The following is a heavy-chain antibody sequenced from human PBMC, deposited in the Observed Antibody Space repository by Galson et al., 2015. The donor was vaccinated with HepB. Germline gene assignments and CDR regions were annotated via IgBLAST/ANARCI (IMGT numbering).Heavy chain of an antibody. V-gene: IGHV1-18*04. CDR1: GYTFTSYG. CDR3: ARDGSRNYLDSRAYYPSDY. D-gene: IGHD3-22*01. CDR2: ISVYNGNT. J-gene: IGHJ1*01. Sequence: SVKVSCKASGYTFTSYGFNWVRQAPGQGLEWMGWISVYNGNTYYAQRLQGRVTLTTDTSTNTACMELRSLRSDDTAVYYCARDGSRNYLDSRAYYPSDYWGQGTLVTVSS.